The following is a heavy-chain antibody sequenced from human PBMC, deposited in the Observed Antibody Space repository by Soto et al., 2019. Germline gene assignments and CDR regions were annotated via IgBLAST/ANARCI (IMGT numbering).Heavy chain of an antibody. V-gene: IGHV1-8*01. Sequence: QVPLVQSGAEVKKPGASVKVSCKASGYTFTSYDINWVRQATGQGLEWMGWMNPNSGNTGYAQKFQGRVTMTRNTSISTAYMELSSLRSEDTAVYYCARGTISLSYYDYIWGSYRPDYYFDYWGQGTLVTVSS. CDR1: GYTFTSYD. CDR2: MNPNSGNT. J-gene: IGHJ4*02. CDR3: ARGTISLSYYDYIWGSYRPDYYFDY. D-gene: IGHD3-16*02.